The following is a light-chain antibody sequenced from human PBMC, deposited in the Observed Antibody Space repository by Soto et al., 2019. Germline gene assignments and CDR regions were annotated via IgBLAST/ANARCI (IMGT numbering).Light chain of an antibody. CDR1: QGISDY. Sequence: DIQLTQSPSFLSASVGDRVTISCRASQGISDYLAWYQQKPGKAPKLLIYGASTLQSGVPSRFSGSASGTEFTLTISSLQPADFATYFCQQFNAYPLTFGGATKLEIK. CDR3: QQFNAYPLT. J-gene: IGKJ4*01. V-gene: IGKV1-9*01. CDR2: GAS.